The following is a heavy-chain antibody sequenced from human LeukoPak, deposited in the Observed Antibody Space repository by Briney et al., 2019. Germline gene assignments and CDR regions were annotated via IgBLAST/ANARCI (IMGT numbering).Heavy chain of an antibody. J-gene: IGHJ6*02. V-gene: IGHV3-23*01. CDR2: ISGSGGAT. Sequence: PGGSLRLSCAASGFTLSSAALCWARQAPGKGLEWVSAISGSGGATYYAESVKGRFTISRDTSKNTLYLQMNNLRAEDTAVYYCAKDHTIMAVWGQGTTVIVSS. CDR3: AKDHTIMAV. CDR1: GFTLSSAA.